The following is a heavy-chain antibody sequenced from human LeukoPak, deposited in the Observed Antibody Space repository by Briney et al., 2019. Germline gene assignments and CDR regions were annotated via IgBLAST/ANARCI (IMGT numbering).Heavy chain of an antibody. J-gene: IGHJ3*02. V-gene: IGHV1-2*02. D-gene: IGHD3-10*01. CDR1: GYTFTGYY. CDR2: INPNSGGA. CDR3: ARVWFGDGRGAFDI. Sequence: ASVKVSCKASGYTFTGYYMHWVRQAPGQGLEWMGWINPNSGGANYAQKFQGRVTMTRDTSISTAYMELSRLRSDDTAVYYCARVWFGDGRGAFDIWGQGTMVTVSS.